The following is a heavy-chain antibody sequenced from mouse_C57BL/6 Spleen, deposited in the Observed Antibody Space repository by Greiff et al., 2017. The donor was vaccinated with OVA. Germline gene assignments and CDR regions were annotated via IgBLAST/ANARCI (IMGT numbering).Heavy chain of an antibody. Sequence: VQLQQSGAELVRPGASVKLSCTASGFNIKDYYMHWVKQRPEQGLEWIGRIDPEDGDTEYAPKFQGKATMTADTSSNTAYLQLSSLTSEYTAVYYCTTGGERYYFDYWGQGTTLTVSS. CDR1: GFNIKDYY. V-gene: IGHV14-1*01. J-gene: IGHJ2*01. CDR3: TTGGERYYFDY. CDR2: IDPEDGDT.